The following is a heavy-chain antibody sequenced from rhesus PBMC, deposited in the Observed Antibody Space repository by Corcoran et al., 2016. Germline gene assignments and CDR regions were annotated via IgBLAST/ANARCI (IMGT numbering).Heavy chain of an antibody. CDR1: GFTFSSYG. Sequence: EVQLVESGGGLVQPGGSLRLSCAASGFTFSSYGMSWVRQAPGKGLEWVSSISGSDISIYYASSVRGRFTISGDTAKNSLSLRMNSLRAEDPAVYYWTSVGIAASGTLDYWGQGVLVTVSS. J-gene: IGHJ4*01. CDR3: TSVGIAASGTLDY. CDR2: ISGSDISI. V-gene: IGHV3S16*01. D-gene: IGHD6-25*01.